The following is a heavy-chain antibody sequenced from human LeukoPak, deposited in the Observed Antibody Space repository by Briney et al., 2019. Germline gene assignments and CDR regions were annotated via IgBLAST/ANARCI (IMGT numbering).Heavy chain of an antibody. CDR3: ASSYSSSWYHWFDP. CDR1: GGSISSSSYY. CDR2: IYYSGST. Sequence: PSETLSLTCTVSGGSISSSSYYWGWIRQPPGKGLEWIGSIYYSGSTNYNPSLKSRVTISVDTSKNQFSLRLSSVTAADTAVYYCASSYSSSWYHWFDPWGQGTLVTVSS. J-gene: IGHJ5*02. V-gene: IGHV4-39*07. D-gene: IGHD6-13*01.